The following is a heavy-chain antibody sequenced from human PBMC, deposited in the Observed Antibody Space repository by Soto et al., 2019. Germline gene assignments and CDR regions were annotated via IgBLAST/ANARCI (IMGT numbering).Heavy chain of an antibody. V-gene: IGHV4-61*01. CDR1: GGSVSSGSDN. Sequence: SETLSLTCTVSGGSVSSGSDNWCWIRQPPGKGLEWIGYIYRSATTNYNHSLKSRVTISVDTSKSQFSLNLTSVSAADTAGYYSARGEILYEVSGDQSFYFDYWGQGTLVTVSS. CDR3: ARGEILYEVSGDQSFYFDY. CDR2: IYRSATT. J-gene: IGHJ4*02. D-gene: IGHD2-15*01.